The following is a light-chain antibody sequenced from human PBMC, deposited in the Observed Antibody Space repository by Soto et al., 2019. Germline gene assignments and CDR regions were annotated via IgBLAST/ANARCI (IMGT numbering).Light chain of an antibody. J-gene: IGKJ2*01. CDR2: AAS. V-gene: IGKV1-12*01. CDR1: QDISSW. CDR3: QQANTFPYT. Sequence: DIQMAHSPSSVSASVGDRVTITCRASQDISSWLAWYQQKPGKAPKLLIYAASNLQSRVPSRFSGSGSGTDFTLTISSLQPEDFATYYCQQANTFPYTFGQGTKVDIK.